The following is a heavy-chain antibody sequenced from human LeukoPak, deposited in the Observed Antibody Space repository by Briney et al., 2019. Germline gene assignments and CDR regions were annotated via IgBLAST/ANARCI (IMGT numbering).Heavy chain of an antibody. V-gene: IGHV1-2*04. Sequence: ASVKVSCKASGYTFTGYYMHWVRQAPGQGLEWMGWINPNSGGTNYAQKFQGWVTMTRDTSINTAYMELSRLKSDDTAVYYCAREKGIASYYYYGMDVWGQGTTVTVSS. CDR2: INPNSGGT. CDR1: GYTFTGYY. J-gene: IGHJ6*02. CDR3: AREKGIASYYYYGMDV.